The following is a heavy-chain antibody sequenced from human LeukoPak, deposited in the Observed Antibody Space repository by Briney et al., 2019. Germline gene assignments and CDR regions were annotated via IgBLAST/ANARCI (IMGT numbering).Heavy chain of an antibody. D-gene: IGHD2-21*02. Sequence: GGSLRLSCAVSGSTFSSYGMHWVRQAPGKGLEWVAFIRYDGSNKYYADSVKGRFTISRDNSKNTLYLQMNSLRAEDTAVYYCAKDSRSVVVTVDPYYCDYWGQGTLVTVSS. CDR3: AKDSRSVVVTVDPYYCDY. J-gene: IGHJ4*02. CDR1: GSTFSSYG. CDR2: IRYDGSNK. V-gene: IGHV3-30*02.